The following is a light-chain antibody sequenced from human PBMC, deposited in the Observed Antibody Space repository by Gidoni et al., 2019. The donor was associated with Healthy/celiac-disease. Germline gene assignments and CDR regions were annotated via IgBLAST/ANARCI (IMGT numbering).Light chain of an antibody. V-gene: IGKV1-39*01. CDR1: QSISSY. Sequence: DIQMTQSPSSLSASVGARVPITCRASQSISSYLNWYQQKPGKDPKLLIYAASSLQSGVPSRFSGSGSGTDFTLTISSLQPEDFATYYCQQSYSTPLTFGGGTKVEIK. CDR2: AAS. J-gene: IGKJ4*01. CDR3: QQSYSTPLT.